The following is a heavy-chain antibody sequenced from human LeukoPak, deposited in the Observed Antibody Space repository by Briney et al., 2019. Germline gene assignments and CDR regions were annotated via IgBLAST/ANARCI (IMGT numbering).Heavy chain of an antibody. Sequence: GGSLRLSCAASGFTFSSYSMNWVRQAPGKGLEWVSSISSSSSYIYYADSVKGRFTISRDDAKNSLYLQMNSLRAEDTAVYYCTRLLIAGFDYWGQGTLVTVSS. CDR1: GFTFSSYS. J-gene: IGHJ4*02. CDR3: TRLLIAGFDY. D-gene: IGHD6-13*01. CDR2: ISSSSSYI. V-gene: IGHV3-21*01.